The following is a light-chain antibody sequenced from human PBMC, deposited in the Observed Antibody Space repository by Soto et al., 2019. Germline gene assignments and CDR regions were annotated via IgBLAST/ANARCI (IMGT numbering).Light chain of an antibody. V-gene: IGLV2-8*01. J-gene: IGLJ1*01. Sequence: SLLTQPPSASGSPGQSVAISCTGTSSDVGGYNYVSWYQQHPGKAPKLMIYDVSKRPSGVPDRFSGSKSGNTASLTVSGLQAEDEADYYCSSYAGTHIVFGTGTKVTVL. CDR2: DVS. CDR1: SSDVGGYNY. CDR3: SSYAGTHIV.